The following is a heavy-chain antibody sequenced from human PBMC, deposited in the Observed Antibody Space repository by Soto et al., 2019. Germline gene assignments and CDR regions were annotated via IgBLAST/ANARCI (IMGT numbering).Heavy chain of an antibody. J-gene: IGHJ6*02. V-gene: IGHV1-46*01. CDR1: GYTFTKFH. Sequence: ASVKVSCKASGYTFTKFHIHWVRQAPGQGLEWMGIINPSGGSTSYAQKFQGRVTMTRDTSTSTVYMELSSLRSEDTAVYYCARSGYIVVVPAPYGMDVWGQGTTVTVSS. CDR2: INPSGGST. D-gene: IGHD2-2*01. CDR3: ARSGYIVVVPAPYGMDV.